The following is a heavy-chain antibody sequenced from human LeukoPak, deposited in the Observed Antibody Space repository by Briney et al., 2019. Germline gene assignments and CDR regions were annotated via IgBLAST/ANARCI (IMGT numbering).Heavy chain of an antibody. CDR3: ARVGSSWTRDYYFDY. D-gene: IGHD6-13*01. Sequence: SETLSLTCTVSGGSISSSSYYWGWIRQSPGKGLEWIGSISYGGSSYYNPSPKSRVTMSVDTSKNQFSLELSSVTAADTALYYCARVGSSWTRDYYFDYWGQGTLVTVSS. V-gene: IGHV4-39*07. CDR2: ISYGGSS. CDR1: GGSISSSSYY. J-gene: IGHJ4*02.